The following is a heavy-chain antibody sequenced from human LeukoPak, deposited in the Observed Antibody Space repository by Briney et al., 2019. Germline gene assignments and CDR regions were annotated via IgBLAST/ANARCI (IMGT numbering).Heavy chain of an antibody. CDR3: AREVNRPTDADAFDI. J-gene: IGHJ3*02. CDR1: GGSIISDHHF. CDR2: IHHSGRA. V-gene: IGHV4-31*03. D-gene: IGHD1-26*01. Sequence: PSETLSLTCTVSGGSIISDHHFWSWIRQHPGKDLEWLGYIHHSGRAFYSPSLESRLTISLDTSKNQFSLKLNSVMGADTAVYYCAREVNRPTDADAFDIWGQGTMVTVSS.